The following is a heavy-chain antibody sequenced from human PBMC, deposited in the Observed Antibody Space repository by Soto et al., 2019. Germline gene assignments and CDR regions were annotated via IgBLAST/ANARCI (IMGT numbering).Heavy chain of an antibody. CDR2: INPAAGAT. Sequence: QVQLVQSGAEVKKPGASGTVSCKASAYSFTTYHIHWVRQAPGQGLEWMGLINPAAGATNYAQRFQGRLSLTRDTSTSTGYMELRSLTFDDTAVYYCARGDIVLVPASEGNWFAPWGQGALVTVSS. D-gene: IGHD2-2*01. J-gene: IGHJ5*02. CDR1: AYSFTTYH. V-gene: IGHV1-46*01. CDR3: ARGDIVLVPASEGNWFAP.